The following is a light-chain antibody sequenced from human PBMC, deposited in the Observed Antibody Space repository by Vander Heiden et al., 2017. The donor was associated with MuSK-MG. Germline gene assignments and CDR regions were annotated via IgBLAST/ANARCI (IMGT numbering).Light chain of an antibody. CDR2: DDT. CDR1: SSNIGAGYD. Sequence: QSVLTQPPSVSGGPGQRVTISCTGSSSNIGAGYDVHWYQHLPGTAPKLLIFDDTNRPSGVPDRFSGSKSGTSASLAITGLQAEDEADYYCQSYDSSLSGSVFGPGTKVTVL. V-gene: IGLV1-40*01. CDR3: QSYDSSLSGSV. J-gene: IGLJ1*01.